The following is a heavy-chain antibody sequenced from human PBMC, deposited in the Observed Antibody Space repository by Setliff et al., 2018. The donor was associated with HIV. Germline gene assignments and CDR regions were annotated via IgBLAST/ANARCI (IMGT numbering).Heavy chain of an antibody. V-gene: IGHV3-23*01. Sequence: PGESLKISCAASGFTFSSYAMSWVRQAPGKGLEWVSAISGSGGSTYYADSAKGRFTISRDNSKNMLYLQMNGLRVEDTGIYYCAQASRNVLDAFDIWGQGTLVTVSS. CDR3: AQASRNVLDAFDI. J-gene: IGHJ3*02. CDR2: ISGSGGST. CDR1: GFTFSSYA.